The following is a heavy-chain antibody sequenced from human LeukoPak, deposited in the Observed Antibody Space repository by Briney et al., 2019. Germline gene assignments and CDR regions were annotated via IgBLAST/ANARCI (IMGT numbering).Heavy chain of an antibody. CDR1: GYTFNSYA. J-gene: IGHJ4*02. V-gene: IGHV3-23*01. D-gene: IGHD3-10*01. CDR3: AKEPASGSCFDY. Sequence: TGGSLRLSCTASGYTFNSYAMSWVRQAPGKGLEWVSGISGSGTSTYYADSVKGRFTISRDNSKNTLYLQMNSLRAEDTALYYCAKEPASGSCFDYWGQGTLVTVSS. CDR2: ISGSGTST.